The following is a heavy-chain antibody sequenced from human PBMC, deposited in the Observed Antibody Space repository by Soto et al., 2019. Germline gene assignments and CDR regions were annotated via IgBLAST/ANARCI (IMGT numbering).Heavy chain of an antibody. CDR1: GYTFTSYY. V-gene: IGHV1-46*01. CDR2: INPSGGIA. J-gene: IGHJ6*02. Sequence: QVQLMQSGAEVKMPGASVKVSCKASGYTFTSYYIHWVRQAPGQGLEWMGIINPSGGIASYARGLKGRVDRTRDTSTSTVYMEVSRLTSEDTAVYFCARDPNFSLTFHYYGMDVWGQGTTVTVSS. CDR3: ARDPNFSLTFHYYGMDV.